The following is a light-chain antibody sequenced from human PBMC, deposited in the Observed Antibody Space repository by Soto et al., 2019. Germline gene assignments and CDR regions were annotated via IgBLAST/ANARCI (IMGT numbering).Light chain of an antibody. CDR3: QQYGSSPGT. CDR1: QNIKNNY. CDR2: GAP. V-gene: IGKV3-20*01. Sequence: DIVLTQSPGTLSLSPGERATLSCRASQNIKNNYLAWYQQKPGQAPRLLIRGAPSRAAGLPDRFSGSGSGTAFTLTISRLEPEDFAVYYCQQYGSSPGTFGQGTKLEI. J-gene: IGKJ2*01.